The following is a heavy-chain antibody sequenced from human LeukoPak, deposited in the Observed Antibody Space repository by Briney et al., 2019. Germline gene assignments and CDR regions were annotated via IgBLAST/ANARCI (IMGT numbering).Heavy chain of an antibody. CDR3: AKVGHSSSLDY. CDR2: IYHSGST. CDR1: GGSISSGGYS. J-gene: IGHJ4*02. D-gene: IGHD6-13*01. Sequence: SQTLSLACAVSGGSISSGGYSWSWIRQPPGKGLEWIGYIYHSGSTYYNPSLKSRVTISVDRSKNQFSLKLSSVTAEDTAVYYCAKVGHSSSLDYWGQGTLVTVSS. V-gene: IGHV4-30-2*01.